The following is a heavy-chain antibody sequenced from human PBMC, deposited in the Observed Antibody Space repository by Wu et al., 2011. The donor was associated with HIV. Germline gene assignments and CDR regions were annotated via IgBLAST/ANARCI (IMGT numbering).Heavy chain of an antibody. V-gene: IGHV1-69*05. J-gene: IGHJ6*02. Sequence: QVQLVQSGAEVKKPGSSVKVSCKASGGTFSSYGISWVRQAPGQGLEWMGGIIPIFGTANYAQKFQDRVTITTDESTSTAYMELSSLRSEDTAVYYCARGVAATLLGPITYYGLDVWGQGTTVTGLL. CDR1: GGTFSSYG. D-gene: IGHD2-15*01. CDR3: ARGVAATLLGPITYYGLDV. CDR2: IIPIFGTA.